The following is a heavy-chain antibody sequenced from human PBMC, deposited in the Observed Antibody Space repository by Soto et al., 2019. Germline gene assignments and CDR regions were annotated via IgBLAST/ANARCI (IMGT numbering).Heavy chain of an antibody. J-gene: IGHJ5*02. Sequence: SETLSLTCAVYGGSFSVYYWSWIRQPPGKGLEWIGEINHSGSTNYNPSLKSRVTISVDTSKNQFSLKLSSVTAADTAVYYCARRKIVLMVYATGPRWFDPWGQGTLVT. CDR3: ARRKIVLMVYATGPRWFDP. CDR1: GGSFSVYY. V-gene: IGHV4-34*01. CDR2: INHSGST. D-gene: IGHD2-8*01.